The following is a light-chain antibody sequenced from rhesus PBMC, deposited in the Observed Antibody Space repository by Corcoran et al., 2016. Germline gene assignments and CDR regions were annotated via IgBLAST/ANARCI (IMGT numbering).Light chain of an antibody. CDR1: QGIRNY. Sequence: DIQMNQAPSSLSASVGDRVTITCRASQGIRNYLSWYQQKPGKAPKLLNYDSSTLQSGVPSRFSGIASGTDFSLTISSLQPDDFATYFCLQYNSDPFTFGPGTKLDIK. CDR3: LQYNSDPFT. CDR2: DSS. V-gene: IGKV1-43*02. J-gene: IGKJ3*01.